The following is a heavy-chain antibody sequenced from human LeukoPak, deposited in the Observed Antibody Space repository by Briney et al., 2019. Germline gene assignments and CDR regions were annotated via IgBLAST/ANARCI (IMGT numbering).Heavy chain of an antibody. CDR1: GFTFSSYG. J-gene: IGHJ4*02. V-gene: IGHV3-30*18. Sequence: PGGSLRLSCAASGFTFSSYGMHWVRQAPGKGLEWVAVISYDGSNKYYADSVKGRFTISRDNSKNTLYLQMNSLRAEDTAVYYCAKDNGGPVEFDYWGQGTLVTVSS. CDR2: ISYDGSNK. D-gene: IGHD7-27*01. CDR3: AKDNGGPVEFDY.